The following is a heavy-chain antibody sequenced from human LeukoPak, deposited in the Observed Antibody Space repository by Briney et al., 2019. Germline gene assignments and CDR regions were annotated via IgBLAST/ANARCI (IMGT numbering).Heavy chain of an antibody. V-gene: IGHV4-38-2*02. J-gene: IGHJ5*02. D-gene: IGHD4-17*01. CDR3: ARVLATTVTTPPTDNWFDP. CDR2: IYHSGST. Sequence: PSETLSLTCTVSGYSISSGYYWGWIRQPPGKGLEWIGSIYHSGSTYYNPSLKSRVTISVDTSKNQFSLKLSSVTAADTAVYYCARVLATTVTTPPTDNWFDPWGQGTLVTVSS. CDR1: GYSISSGYY.